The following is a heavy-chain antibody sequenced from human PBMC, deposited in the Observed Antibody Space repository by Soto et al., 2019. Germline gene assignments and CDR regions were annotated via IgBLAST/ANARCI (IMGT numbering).Heavy chain of an antibody. D-gene: IGHD3-16*01. V-gene: IGHV3-74*01. J-gene: IGHJ4*02. CDR1: GFTFNSYW. CDR3: VRDTFGPRDY. CDR2: IDTDGTYT. Sequence: EVQLVESGGGLVQPGGSLRLSCAASGFTFNSYWMHWVRQVPGKGLVWVSRIDTDGTYTSYADSVKGRFTISRDNAKNTLYLQMNSLRGEDTALYYCVRDTFGPRDYWGQGTLVTVSS.